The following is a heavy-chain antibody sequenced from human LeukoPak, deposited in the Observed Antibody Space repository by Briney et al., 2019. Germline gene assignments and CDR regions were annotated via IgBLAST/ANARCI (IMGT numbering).Heavy chain of an antibody. CDR3: ASSGYDHDY. D-gene: IGHD5-12*01. CDR1: GRSISRGGYS. V-gene: IGHV4-30-2*01. Sequence: SETLSLTCAVSGRSISRGGYSWSWIRQPPGKGLEWIGYIYHSGSTYYNPSLKSRVTISVDRSKNQFSLKLSSVTAADTAVYYCASSGYDHDYWGQGTLVTVSS. CDR2: IYHSGST. J-gene: IGHJ4*02.